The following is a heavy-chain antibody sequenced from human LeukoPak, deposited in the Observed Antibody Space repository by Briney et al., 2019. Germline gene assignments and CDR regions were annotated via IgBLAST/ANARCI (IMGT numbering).Heavy chain of an antibody. CDR3: SRGGYYGSGSYHRALDY. CDR2: IIPIFGTA. J-gene: IGHJ4*02. V-gene: IGHV1-69*13. Sequence: ASVKVSYKASGGTFSSYAISWVRQAPGQGLEWMGGIIPIFGTANYAQKFEGRVTITADESTSTAYMELSSLRSEDTALYYCSRGGYYGSGSYHRALDYWGQGTLVTVSS. CDR1: GGTFSSYA. D-gene: IGHD3-10*01.